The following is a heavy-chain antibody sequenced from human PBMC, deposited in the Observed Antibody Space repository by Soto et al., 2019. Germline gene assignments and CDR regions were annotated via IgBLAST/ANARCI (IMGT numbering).Heavy chain of an antibody. CDR2: IDPRDSYT. CDR3: VRSGTSSGRFSDY. D-gene: IGHD2-15*01. CDR1: GYSRSAYW. J-gene: IGHJ4*02. Sequence: GESLKISCQGSGYSRSAYWITWVRHVPGRGLEWMGRIDPRDSYTNYSPSFEGHVTISADKTNTTTYLQWSSLKAADTAMYYCVRSGTSSGRFSDYWGQGTLVTVSS. V-gene: IGHV5-10-1*01.